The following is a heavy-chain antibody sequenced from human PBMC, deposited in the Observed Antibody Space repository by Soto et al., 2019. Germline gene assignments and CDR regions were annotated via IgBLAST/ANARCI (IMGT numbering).Heavy chain of an antibody. D-gene: IGHD6-13*01. Sequence: SETLSLTCAVSGGSISNSNWWTWVRHPPGKGLEWSGEIFHTESTTYNPSLKSRGTITVEKAKCQFSLNLTAMTHPDTAGDYCASSTEFSSWADYWGRGTLVTVSS. CDR1: GGSISNSNW. V-gene: IGHV4-4*02. J-gene: IGHJ4*02. CDR2: IFHTEST. CDR3: ASSTEFSSWADY.